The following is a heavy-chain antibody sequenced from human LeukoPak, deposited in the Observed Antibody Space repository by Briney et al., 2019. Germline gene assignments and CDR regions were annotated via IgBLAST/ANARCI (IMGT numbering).Heavy chain of an antibody. CDR3: ARSPIVVVPAALKARANNWFDP. CDR1: GGSISSGSHY. Sequence: SETLSLTCTVSGGSISSGSHYWSWIRQPAGKGLEWIGRIYTSGSTNYNPSLKSRVTISVDTSKNQFSLKLSSVTAADTAVYYCARSPIVVVPAALKARANNWFDPWGQGTLVTVSS. J-gene: IGHJ5*02. D-gene: IGHD2-2*01. V-gene: IGHV4-61*02. CDR2: IYTSGST.